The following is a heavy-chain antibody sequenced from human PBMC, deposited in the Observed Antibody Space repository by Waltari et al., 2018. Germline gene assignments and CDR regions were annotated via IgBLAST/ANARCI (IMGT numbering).Heavy chain of an antibody. CDR3: VRGSGGYSWFDP. D-gene: IGHD3-10*01. CDR1: GYIFTAYY. CDR2: FNPDSGGT. V-gene: IGHV1-2*06. Sequence: QVQLVQSGAEVKKPGASVKVSCTASGYIFTAYYIHWVRQAPGRGLEWVGRFNPDSGGTNYAQKFQGRVTMTTDTSITTAYMELSRLTSDDTALYYCVRGSGGYSWFDPWGQGTLLTVSS. J-gene: IGHJ5*02.